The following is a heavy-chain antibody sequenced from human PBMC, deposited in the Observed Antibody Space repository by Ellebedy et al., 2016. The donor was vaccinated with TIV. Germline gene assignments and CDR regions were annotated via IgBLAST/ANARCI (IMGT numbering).Heavy chain of an antibody. CDR3: ARGQYYYDSSGSYFDY. CDR2: ISSSSSYI. D-gene: IGHD3-22*01. CDR1: GFTFSSYS. V-gene: IGHV3-21*01. J-gene: IGHJ4*02. Sequence: GGSLRLSXAASGFTFSSYSMNWVRQAPGKGLEWVSSISSSSSYIYYADSVKGRFAISRDNAKNSLYLQMNSLRAEDTAVYYCARGQYYYDSSGSYFDYWGQGTLVTVSS.